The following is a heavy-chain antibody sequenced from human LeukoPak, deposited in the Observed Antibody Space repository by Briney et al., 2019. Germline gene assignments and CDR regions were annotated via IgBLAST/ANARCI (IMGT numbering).Heavy chain of an antibody. Sequence: GGSLRLSCAASGFTFSSYSMNWVRQAPGKGLEWVSYISSSSSTIYYADSVKGRFTISRDNAKNSLYLQMNSLRAEDTAVYYCARDQYSRMVAAPFGYWGQGTLVTVSS. CDR3: ARDQYSRMVAAPFGY. CDR1: GFTFSSYS. CDR2: ISSSSSTI. J-gene: IGHJ4*02. V-gene: IGHV3-48*01. D-gene: IGHD2-15*01.